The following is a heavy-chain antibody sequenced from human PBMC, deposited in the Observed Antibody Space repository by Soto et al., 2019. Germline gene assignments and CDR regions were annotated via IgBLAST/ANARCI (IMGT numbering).Heavy chain of an antibody. CDR1: GFTFRSYA. Sequence: EVHLLESGGGLVQPGGSLRLSCSASGFTFRSYAMSWVRQAPGKGLEWVSGISGGGSDTYYSDSVRGRFTISRDNSKNTLYLQMNSLRVEDSAVYFCAKDDSLEWFFPLDAWGQGTLVTDSS. CDR2: ISGGGSDT. V-gene: IGHV3-23*01. J-gene: IGHJ5*02. D-gene: IGHD3-3*01. CDR3: AKDDSLEWFFPLDA.